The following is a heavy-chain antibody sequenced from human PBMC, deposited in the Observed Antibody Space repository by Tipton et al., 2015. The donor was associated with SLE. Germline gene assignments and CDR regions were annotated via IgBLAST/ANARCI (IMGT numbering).Heavy chain of an antibody. J-gene: IGHJ2*01. CDR2: IYSSGST. Sequence: TLSLTCSVSGGSISSGGYYWTWIRQRPGEGLEWIGYIYSSGSTNYNPSLESRLTISVDTSKNQFSLKLNSLTAADTAVYYCARAVPRGSTSGYWYFDLWGRGTLVTVSS. V-gene: IGHV4-31*03. CDR3: ARAVPRGSTSGYWYFDL. CDR1: GGSISSGGYY. D-gene: IGHD6-6*01.